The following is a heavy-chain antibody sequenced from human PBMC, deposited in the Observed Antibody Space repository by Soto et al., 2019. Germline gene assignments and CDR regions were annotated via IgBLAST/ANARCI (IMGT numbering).Heavy chain of an antibody. CDR2: IYYDGST. V-gene: IGHV4-59*08. D-gene: IGHD3-9*01. CDR3: ARLEGLATISYYFDF. Sequence: SETLSLTCTVSGGSIGGYFWSWIRQPPGKGLEWIGHIYYDGSTYYNPSLKSRVTISVDTSKNQFSLELISVTAADTAVYFCARLEGLATISYYFDFWGPGALVTVSS. CDR1: GGSIGGYF. J-gene: IGHJ4*02.